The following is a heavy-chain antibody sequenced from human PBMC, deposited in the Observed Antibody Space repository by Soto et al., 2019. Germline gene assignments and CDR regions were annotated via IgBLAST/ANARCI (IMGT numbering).Heavy chain of an antibody. D-gene: IGHD3-3*01. CDR1: GYTFTSYG. J-gene: IGHJ6*02. CDR3: ARARIFGVVIMNYYYYGMDV. Sequence: ASVKVSCKASGYTFTSYGISWVRQAPGQGLEWMGWISAYNGNTNYAQKLQGRVTMTTDTSTSTAYMELRSLRSDDTAVYYCARARIFGVVIMNYYYYGMDVWGQGTPVTVSS. V-gene: IGHV1-18*01. CDR2: ISAYNGNT.